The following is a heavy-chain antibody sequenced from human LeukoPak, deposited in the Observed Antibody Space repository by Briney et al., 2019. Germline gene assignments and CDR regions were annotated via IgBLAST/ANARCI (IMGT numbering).Heavy chain of an antibody. V-gene: IGHV3-15*07. CDR1: GFNFDNAW. J-gene: IGHJ5*02. Sequence: GGSLRLSCATSGFNFDNAWMNWVRQAPGKGLEWVGRIRSNSDGGAIDYAAPVKGRFALSRDDSKNTLYLQMNSLQTEDTAMYYCATDFYDSTWGQGTLVTVSS. CDR2: IRSNSDGGAI. CDR3: ATDFYDST. D-gene: IGHD2/OR15-2a*01.